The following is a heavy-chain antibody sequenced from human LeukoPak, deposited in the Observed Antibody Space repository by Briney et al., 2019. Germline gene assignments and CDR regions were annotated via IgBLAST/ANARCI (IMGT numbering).Heavy chain of an antibody. D-gene: IGHD5-24*01. Sequence: PGGSLRLSCAASGFTFDDYGMTGVRQAPGKGLEWVSGINWNGGKTDYADSVKGRFTISRDNSKNTLYLQMNSLRAEDTAVYYCAKSGYNRFDYWGQGTLVTVSS. V-gene: IGHV3-20*04. CDR3: AKSGYNRFDY. CDR2: INWNGGKT. J-gene: IGHJ4*02. CDR1: GFTFDDYG.